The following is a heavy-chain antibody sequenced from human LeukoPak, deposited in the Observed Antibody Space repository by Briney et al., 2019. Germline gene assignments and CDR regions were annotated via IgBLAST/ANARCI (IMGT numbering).Heavy chain of an antibody. CDR1: GGSISSTSDY. Sequence: SETLSLTCTVSGGSISSTSDYWDWIRQPLGKGLEWIGTFHYSGSTYYNPSLNSRVTISVDTSKNQFSLRLSSVTAADTAVYYCARHYYDTTGCPFDYWGQGTLVTVSS. CDR2: FHYSGST. CDR3: ARHYYDTTGCPFDY. D-gene: IGHD3-22*01. J-gene: IGHJ4*02. V-gene: IGHV4-39*01.